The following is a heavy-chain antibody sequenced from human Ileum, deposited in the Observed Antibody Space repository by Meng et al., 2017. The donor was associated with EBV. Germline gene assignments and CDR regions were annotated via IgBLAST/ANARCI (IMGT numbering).Heavy chain of an antibody. D-gene: IGHD3-22*01. V-gene: IGHV4-4*02. J-gene: IGHJ4*02. CDR3: ASSDYYRSDY. CDR2: NSNSGST. Sequence: QGSWPVLGKPAVSRSVTCAGSGGPISGSAWWISVLQPPGKGLEWIGENSNSGSTNYSPSLNGRVTISLDKSKNPLSLKLNSVTAADTAVYYCASSDYYRSDYWGQGTLVTVSS. CDR1: GGPISGSAW.